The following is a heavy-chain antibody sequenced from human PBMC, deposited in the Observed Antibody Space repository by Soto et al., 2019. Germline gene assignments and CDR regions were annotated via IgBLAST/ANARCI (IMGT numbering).Heavy chain of an antibody. CDR2: IYWNDDK. CDR3: AHSVPIAAAGTVGFDY. V-gene: IGHV2-5*01. Sequence: SGPTLVNPTQTLTLTCTFSGFSPSTSGVGVGWIRQPPGKALEWLALIYWNDDKRYSPSLKSRLTITKDTSKNQVVLTMTNMDPVDTATYYCAHSVPIAAAGTVGFDYWGQGTLVTVSS. J-gene: IGHJ4*02. CDR1: GFSPSTSGVG. D-gene: IGHD6-13*01.